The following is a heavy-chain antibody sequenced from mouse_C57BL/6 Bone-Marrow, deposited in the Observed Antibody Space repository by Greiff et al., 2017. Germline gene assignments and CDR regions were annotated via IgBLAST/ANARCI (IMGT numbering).Heavy chain of an antibody. CDR2: IDPSDSYT. Sequence: QVQLKQPGAELVKPGASVKLSCKASGYTFTSYWMQWVKQRPGQGLEWIGEIDPSDSYTNYNQKFKGKATLTVDTSSSTAYMQLSSLTSEDSAVYYCAREGRLLLYFDYRGQGTTLTVSS. V-gene: IGHV1-50*01. CDR1: GYTFTSYW. D-gene: IGHD2-3*01. CDR3: AREGRLLLYFDY. J-gene: IGHJ2*01.